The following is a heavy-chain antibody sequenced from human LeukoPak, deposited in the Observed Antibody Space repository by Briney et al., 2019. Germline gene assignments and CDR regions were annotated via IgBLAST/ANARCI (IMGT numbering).Heavy chain of an antibody. V-gene: IGHV3-23*01. Sequence: GGSLRLSCSVSGFTFSNYAMHWVRQAPGKGLEWVSLISGGSGNTYYVDSVKGRFTIYRDNSKNTLYVQMTSLRAEDTAIYYCAKGSDYYGSVTSKKTDWGQGTLVTVSS. J-gene: IGHJ4*02. CDR1: GFTFSNYA. CDR3: AKGSDYYGSVTSKKTD. D-gene: IGHD3-10*01. CDR2: ISGGSGNT.